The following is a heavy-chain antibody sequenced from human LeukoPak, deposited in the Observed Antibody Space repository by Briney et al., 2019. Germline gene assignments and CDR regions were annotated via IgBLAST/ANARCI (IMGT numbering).Heavy chain of an antibody. Sequence: PGGSLRLSCAASGFTFSCYAMSWVHQAPGKGLEWVSAISGSGGSTYYADSVKGRFTISRDNSKNTLYLQMNSLRAEDTAVYYCAKADMGRYFDWTLDYWGQGTLVTVSS. V-gene: IGHV3-23*01. J-gene: IGHJ4*02. CDR1: GFTFSCYA. CDR3: AKADMGRYFDWTLDY. CDR2: ISGSGGST. D-gene: IGHD3-9*01.